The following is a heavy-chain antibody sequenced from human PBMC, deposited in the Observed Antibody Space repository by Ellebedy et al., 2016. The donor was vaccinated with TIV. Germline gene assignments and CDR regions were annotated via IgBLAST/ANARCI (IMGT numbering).Heavy chain of an antibody. D-gene: IGHD3-10*01. CDR3: AKDRPREGVTSFDY. CDR1: GFTFGTNA. Sequence: GGPLRLSXAASGFTFGTNAMSWVRQAPGMGLEWVSVISGSGADTFYADSVKGRFTISRDNSKTTVYLQMDSLRAENTAVYHCAKDRPREGVTSFDYWGQGTLVTVSS. J-gene: IGHJ4*02. CDR2: ISGSGADT. V-gene: IGHV3-23*01.